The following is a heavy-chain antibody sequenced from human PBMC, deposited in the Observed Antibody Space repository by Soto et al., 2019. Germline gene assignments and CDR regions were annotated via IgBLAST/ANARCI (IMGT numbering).Heavy chain of an antibody. CDR3: ARLGTTYYFGY. CDR2: INSNGGST. Sequence: EVQLVESGGGLVQPGGSLRLSCAASGFTFSSYAMHWVRQAPGKGLECVSAINSNGGSTYYANSVKGRFTISRDNSKNTLYLQMGSLRAEDMAVYYCARLGTTYYFGYWGQGTLVTVSS. CDR1: GFTFSSYA. J-gene: IGHJ4*02. D-gene: IGHD4-17*01. V-gene: IGHV3-64*01.